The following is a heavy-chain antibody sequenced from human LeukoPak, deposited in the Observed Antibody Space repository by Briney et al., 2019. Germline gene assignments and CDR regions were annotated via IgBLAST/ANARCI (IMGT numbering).Heavy chain of an antibody. CDR2: MNPNSGST. J-gene: IGHJ4*02. V-gene: IGHV1-8*01. D-gene: IGHD3-22*01. Sequence: GASVKVSCKASGYTFTSYDINWVRQATGQGLEWMGWMNPNSGSTGYAQKFQGRVTMTRNTSISTAYMELSSLRSEDTAVYYCATTYYYDSSGYYLLLDYWGQGTLVTVSS. CDR3: ATTYYYDSSGYYLLLDY. CDR1: GYTFTSYD.